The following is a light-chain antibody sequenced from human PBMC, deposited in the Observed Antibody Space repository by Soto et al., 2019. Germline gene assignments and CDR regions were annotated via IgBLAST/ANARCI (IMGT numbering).Light chain of an antibody. V-gene: IGKV1-39*01. CDR2: AAF. Sequence: DIQMTQSPSSLSASVGDRVTITCRASQNSRSYLNWYQQKPGKAPKLLIYAAFSLQSGVPSRFSGSGSVTDFTLTISSLQPEDFATYYCQQSYSTPTFGQGTKVELK. J-gene: IGKJ1*01. CDR3: QQSYSTPT. CDR1: QNSRSY.